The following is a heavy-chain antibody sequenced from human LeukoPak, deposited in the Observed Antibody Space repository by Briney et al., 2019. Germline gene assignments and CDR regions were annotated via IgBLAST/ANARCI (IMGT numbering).Heavy chain of an antibody. D-gene: IGHD3-22*01. CDR2: ISAYNGNT. J-gene: IGHJ4*02. Sequence: ASVKVSCKASGYTFTSYGISWVRQAPGQGLEWMGWISAYNGNTNYAQKLQGRVTMTTDTSTSTAYMELRSLRSDDTAVYYCARVRGYYDSSGPRDYWSQGTLVTVSS. V-gene: IGHV1-18*01. CDR3: ARVRGYYDSSGPRDY. CDR1: GYTFTSYG.